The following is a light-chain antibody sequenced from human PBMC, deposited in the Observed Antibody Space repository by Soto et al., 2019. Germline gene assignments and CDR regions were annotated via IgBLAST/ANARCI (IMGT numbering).Light chain of an antibody. CDR1: QSISSY. CDR2: AAS. J-gene: IGKJ3*01. Sequence: DIQMTQSPSYLSASVGDRVTITCRASQSISSYLNWYQQKPGKAPKLLIYAASSLQSGDPSRFSGSGSGTDFTLTISSLQPEDFATYYCQQSYSTRGFTFGPGTKVDIK. CDR3: QQSYSTRGFT. V-gene: IGKV1-39*01.